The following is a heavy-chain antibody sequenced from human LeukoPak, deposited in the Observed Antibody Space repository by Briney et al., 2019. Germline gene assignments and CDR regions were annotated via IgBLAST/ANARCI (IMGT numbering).Heavy chain of an antibody. V-gene: IGHV3-48*01. CDR2: INADSSTI. Sequence: GGSLRLSCAASGFTFSTYNMNWVRQAPGKGLDLISYINADSSTIQYADSVRGRFTTSRDNAKNSLYLQMNSLRAEDTAVYYCVRDNSRGQSLGVIYWGQGSLVTVSS. CDR3: VRDNSRGQSLGVIY. D-gene: IGHD3-22*01. J-gene: IGHJ4*02. CDR1: GFTFSTYN.